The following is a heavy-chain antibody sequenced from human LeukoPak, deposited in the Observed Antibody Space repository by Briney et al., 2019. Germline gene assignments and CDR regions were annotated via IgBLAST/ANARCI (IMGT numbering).Heavy chain of an antibody. J-gene: IGHJ4*02. Sequence: ASVKVSCKASGYTFTGYYMHWVRQAPGQGLEWMGQINPNSGGTNYAQKFQGRVTMTRDTSISTAHMELSRLRSDDTAVYYCATDRVAATPYWGQGTLVTVSS. CDR2: INPNSGGT. V-gene: IGHV1-2*06. CDR3: ATDRVAATPY. D-gene: IGHD2-15*01. CDR1: GYTFTGYY.